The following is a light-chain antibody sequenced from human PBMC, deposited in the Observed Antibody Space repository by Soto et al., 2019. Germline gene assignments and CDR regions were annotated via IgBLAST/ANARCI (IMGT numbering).Light chain of an antibody. CDR3: SSYTSSSTYV. J-gene: IGLJ1*01. CDR2: DVT. V-gene: IGLV2-14*01. CDR1: SSDIDGYNY. Sequence: QSALTQPASVSGSPGQSITISCTEASSDIDGYNYVSWYQQHPVKAPKLIIYDVTNRPSGVSNRFSGSKSGNTAFLTISGLQAEDEADYYCSSYTSSSTYVFGTGTKVTVL.